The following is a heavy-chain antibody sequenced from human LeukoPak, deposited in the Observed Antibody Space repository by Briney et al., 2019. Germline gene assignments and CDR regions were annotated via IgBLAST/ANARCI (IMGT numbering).Heavy chain of an antibody. CDR2: IRSKANSYAT. CDR3: TRGNDYGDFRGFDP. V-gene: IGHV3-73*01. J-gene: IGHJ5*02. CDR1: GFTFSGSA. D-gene: IGHD4-17*01. Sequence: GGSLRLSCAASGFTFSGSAMHWVRQAFGKGLEWVGRIRSKANSYATAYAASVKGRFTISRDDSKNTAYLQMNSLKTEDTAVYYCTRGNDYGDFRGFDPWGQGTLVTVSS.